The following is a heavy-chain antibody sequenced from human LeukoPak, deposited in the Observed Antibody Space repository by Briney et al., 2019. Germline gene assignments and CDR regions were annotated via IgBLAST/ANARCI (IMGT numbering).Heavy chain of an antibody. Sequence: GGSLRLSCAASGFTFSSYSMNWVRQAPGKGLEWVSSISSSSSYIYYADSVKGRFTISRDNAKNSLYLQMNSLRAEDTAVYYCARGPSSSSHWYFDLWGRGTLVTVSS. CDR1: GFTFSSYS. D-gene: IGHD6-13*01. CDR2: ISSSSSYI. V-gene: IGHV3-21*01. J-gene: IGHJ2*01. CDR3: ARGPSSSSHWYFDL.